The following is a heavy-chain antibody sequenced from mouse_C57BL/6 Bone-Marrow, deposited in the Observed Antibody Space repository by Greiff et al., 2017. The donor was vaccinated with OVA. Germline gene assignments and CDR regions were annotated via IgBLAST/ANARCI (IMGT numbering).Heavy chain of an antibody. D-gene: IGHD2-1*01. Sequence: VQLQQSGAELARPGASVKLSCKASGYTFTSYGISWVKQRTGQGLEWIGEIYPRSGNTYYNEKFKGKATLTADKSSSTAYMELRSLTSEDSAVYFCARWNIYGNYDWFAYWGQGTLVTVSA. CDR3: ARWNIYGNYDWFAY. J-gene: IGHJ3*01. CDR1: GYTFTSYG. V-gene: IGHV1-81*01. CDR2: IYPRSGNT.